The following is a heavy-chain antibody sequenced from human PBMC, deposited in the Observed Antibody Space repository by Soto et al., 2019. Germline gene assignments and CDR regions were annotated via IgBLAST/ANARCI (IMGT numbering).Heavy chain of an antibody. CDR1: GVTFSDHY. CDR2: TINKANSHTT. Sequence: XGALKLSCTAAGVTFSDHYMDWVRQAPGKGLEWVGRTINKANSHTTEYAASVKGRFTISRDDSKNSLYLQMNSLKVEDTAVYYCARATTVTDYWGQEALVTVSS. V-gene: IGHV3-72*01. D-gene: IGHD4-17*01. CDR3: ARATTVTDY. J-gene: IGHJ4*02.